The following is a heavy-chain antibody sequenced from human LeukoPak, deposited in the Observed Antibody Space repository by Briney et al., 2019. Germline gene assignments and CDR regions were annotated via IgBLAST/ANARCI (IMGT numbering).Heavy chain of an antibody. CDR2: IYYSGST. J-gene: IGHJ4*02. Sequence: SETLTLTCTVSGGPISSHYWRWIRQPPGKGLEWVGYIYYSGSTNYNPSLKSRVTISVDTSKNQFSLKLSSVTAADTAVYYCARVGSGYPDYWGQGTLVTVSS. CDR3: ARVGSGYPDY. D-gene: IGHD3-22*01. CDR1: GGPISSHY. V-gene: IGHV4-59*11.